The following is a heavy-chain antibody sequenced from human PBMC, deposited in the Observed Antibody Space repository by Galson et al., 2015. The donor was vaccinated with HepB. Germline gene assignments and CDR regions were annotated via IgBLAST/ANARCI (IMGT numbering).Heavy chain of an antibody. V-gene: IGHV1-3*01. CDR3: ARDARYSGSYWFDP. J-gene: IGHJ5*02. CDR1: GYTFTSYA. D-gene: IGHD1-26*01. CDR2: INAGNGNT. Sequence: SVKVSCKASGYTFTSYAMHWVRQAPGQRLEWMRWINAGNGNTKYSQKFQGRVTITRDTSASTAYMELSSLRSEDTAVYYCARDARYSGSYWFDPWGQGTLVTVSS.